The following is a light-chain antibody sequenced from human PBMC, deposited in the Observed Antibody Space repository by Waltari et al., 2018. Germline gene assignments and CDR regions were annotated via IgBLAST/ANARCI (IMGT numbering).Light chain of an antibody. CDR2: YNS. V-gene: IGLV3-21*04. J-gene: IGLJ2*01. CDR3: QVWDSSDDHP. CDR1: KIGRYS. Sequence: SYVLTQPPSVSVAPGKTASITCGGNKIGRYSVPWYQQKPGQAPVLVIYYNSDRPSGIPERFSGSNSGNTATLTISGVEAGDEADYYCQVWDSSDDHPFGGGTKLTVL.